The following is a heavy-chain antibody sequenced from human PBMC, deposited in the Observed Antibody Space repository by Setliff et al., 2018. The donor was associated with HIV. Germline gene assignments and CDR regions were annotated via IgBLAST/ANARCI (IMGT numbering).Heavy chain of an antibody. CDR1: GGSFSGFY. CDR2: INHSRRT. V-gene: IGHV4-34*01. Sequence: SETLSLACAVYGGSFSGFYWNWIRQAPGKGLEWIGEINHSRRTKYNPSLKSRVTISVDTSKNQFSLKLSSVTAADTAFYYCARGFSGDYLFTGYLDVWGKGTTVTVSS. J-gene: IGHJ6*03. CDR3: ARGFSGDYLFTGYLDV. D-gene: IGHD3-22*01.